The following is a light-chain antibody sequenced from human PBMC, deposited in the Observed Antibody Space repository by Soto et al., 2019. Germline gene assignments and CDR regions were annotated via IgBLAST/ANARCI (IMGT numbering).Light chain of an antibody. V-gene: IGKV1-9*01. CDR1: QGISSY. J-gene: IGKJ5*01. CDR2: AAS. CDR3: QQLNSYPIT. Sequence: DIQLTQSPSFLSASVGDRVTITCRASQGISSYLAWYQQKPGKAPNLLSYAASTLQRGVPSRFSGSGSGTEFTLTISSLQPEDFATYVCQQLNSYPITFGQGTRLEIK.